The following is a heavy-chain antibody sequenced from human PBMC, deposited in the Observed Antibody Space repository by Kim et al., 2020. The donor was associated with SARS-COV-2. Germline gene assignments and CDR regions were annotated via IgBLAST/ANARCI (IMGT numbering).Heavy chain of an antibody. J-gene: IGHJ1*01. CDR1: GGSFSGYY. V-gene: IGHV4-34*01. CDR2: INHSGST. D-gene: IGHD3-9*01. CDR3: ARGGGGLRYFGWLPRHFQH. Sequence: SETLSLTCAVYGGSFSGYYWSWIRQPPGKGLEWIGEINHSGSTNYNPSLKSRVTISVDTSKNQFSLKLSSVTAADTAVYYCARGGGGLRYFGWLPRHFQHWGQGTLVTVSS.